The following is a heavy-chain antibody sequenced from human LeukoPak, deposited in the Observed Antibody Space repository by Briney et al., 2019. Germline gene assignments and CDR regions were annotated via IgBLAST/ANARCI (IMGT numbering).Heavy chain of an antibody. J-gene: IGHJ4*02. CDR2: ISYDGSNK. Sequence: GRSLRLSCAASGFTFSSYGMHWVRQAPGKGLEWVAVISYDGSNKYYADPVKGRFTISRDNSKNTLYLQINSLRAEDTAVYYCAKAPLYCSGGSCLSAADYWGQGTLVTVSS. D-gene: IGHD2-15*01. CDR3: AKAPLYCSGGSCLSAADY. CDR1: GFTFSSYG. V-gene: IGHV3-30*18.